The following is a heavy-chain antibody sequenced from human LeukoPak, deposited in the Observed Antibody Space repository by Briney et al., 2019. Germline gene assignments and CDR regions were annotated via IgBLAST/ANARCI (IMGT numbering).Heavy chain of an antibody. V-gene: IGHV4-31*03. CDR1: GDSISSGGYY. J-gene: IGHJ3*02. Sequence: SETLSLTCTVSGDSISSGGYYWSWIRQYPGKGLEWIGFLYYTGSTYYNPSLKRRVSISKDTSKNQFSLKLSSVTAADTAVYYCARDRGYCYDSSGDFRNDAFDIWGQGTMVTVSS. CDR2: LYYTGST. CDR3: ARDRGYCYDSSGDFRNDAFDI. D-gene: IGHD3-22*01.